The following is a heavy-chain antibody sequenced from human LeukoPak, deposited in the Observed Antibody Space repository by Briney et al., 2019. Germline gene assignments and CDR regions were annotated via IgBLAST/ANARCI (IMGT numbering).Heavy chain of an antibody. Sequence: PSETLSLTCTVSGGSISGSYWSWIRQPPEKGLEWIGFIHSSGSTDCSPSLKSRVIIAVDTSKNQFSLKLTSVTAADTAVYYCAREDAGWFDPWGQGTLVTVSS. J-gene: IGHJ5*02. V-gene: IGHV4-59*01. CDR2: IHSSGST. CDR1: GGSISGSY. CDR3: AREDAGWFDP.